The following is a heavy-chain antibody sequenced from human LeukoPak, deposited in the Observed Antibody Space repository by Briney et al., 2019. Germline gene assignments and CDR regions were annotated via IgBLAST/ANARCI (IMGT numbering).Heavy chain of an antibody. CDR1: GYTFTSYA. CDR2: INAGNGNT. D-gene: IGHD3-10*01. CDR3: ARESAVPGVFDY. V-gene: IGHV1-3*03. J-gene: IGHJ4*02. Sequence: ASVKVSCKASGYTFTSYAMHWVRQAPGQRLEWMGWINAGNGNTKYSQEFQGRVTITRDTSASTAYMELSSLRSEDTAVYYCARESAVPGVFDYWGQGTLVTVSS.